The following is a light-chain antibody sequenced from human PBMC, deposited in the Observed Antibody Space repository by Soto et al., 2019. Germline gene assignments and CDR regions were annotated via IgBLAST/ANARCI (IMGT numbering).Light chain of an antibody. J-gene: IGLJ1*01. CDR1: TSDVGDYNY. CDR3: SSYTSTSTAV. V-gene: IGLV2-14*03. CDR2: EVR. Sequence: QSALTPPASVSGYPGQSITISCTGTTSDVGDYNYVSWYQQHPGKASKLMIYEVRNRPSGVSNRFSGSKSDNTASLTISGLQAEDEADYYCSSYTSTSTAVFGTGTKLTVL.